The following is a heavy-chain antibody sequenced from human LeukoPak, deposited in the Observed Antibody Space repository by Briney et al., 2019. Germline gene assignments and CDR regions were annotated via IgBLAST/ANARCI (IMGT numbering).Heavy chain of an antibody. D-gene: IGHD5-18*01. V-gene: IGHV3-74*01. Sequence: QPGGSLRLSCAASGFTFSNYWMHWVRQAPGKGLVWVSRINTDGSSTDYADSVKGRFTISRDNSKNTLSLQMNSLRAEDTAVYYCAKGGGYNYGYVNYWGQGTLVTVSS. J-gene: IGHJ4*02. CDR3: AKGGGYNYGYVNY. CDR1: GFTFSNYW. CDR2: INTDGSST.